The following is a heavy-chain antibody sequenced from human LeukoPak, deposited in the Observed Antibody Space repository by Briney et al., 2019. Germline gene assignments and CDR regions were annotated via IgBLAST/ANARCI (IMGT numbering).Heavy chain of an antibody. D-gene: IGHD4-11*01. Sequence: PGGSLRLSCAASGFTFSAYSMNRVRQAPGKGLEWVSAIFHTTSYIYYADSVKGRFTISRDNAKNSLYLQMNSLRAEDTAVYYCARGVTDYYGMDVWGQGTTVTVSS. CDR2: IFHTTSYI. J-gene: IGHJ6*02. CDR1: GFTFSAYS. CDR3: ARGVTDYYGMDV. V-gene: IGHV3-21*01.